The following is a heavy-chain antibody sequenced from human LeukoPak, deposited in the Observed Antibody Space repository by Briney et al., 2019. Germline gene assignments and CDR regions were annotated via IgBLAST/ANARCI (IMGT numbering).Heavy chain of an antibody. CDR1: GFTFSSYE. D-gene: IGHD3-16*01. V-gene: IGHV3-48*03. CDR2: ISSSGSTI. Sequence: GGSLRLSCAASGFTFSSYEMNWVRQAPGKGLEWVSYISSSGSTIYYADSVKGRFTISRGNAKNSLYLQMNSLRAEDTAVYYCARGILGTNQKYFQHWGQGTLVTVSS. CDR3: ARGILGTNQKYFQH. J-gene: IGHJ1*01.